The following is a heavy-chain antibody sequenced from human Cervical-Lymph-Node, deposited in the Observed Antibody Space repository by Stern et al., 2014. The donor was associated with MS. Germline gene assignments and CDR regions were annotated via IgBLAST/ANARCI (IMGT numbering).Heavy chain of an antibody. CDR2: IVPLFGTA. D-gene: IGHD6-13*01. CDR3: ARHQAGIAAN. Sequence: VPLVESWAEVKRPESSVKVSCKASGGSLSTLDISWVRQAPGQGLEWVGEIVPLFGTANYAQKFKGRVTITADESTSTVYMELSSLKSEDTAIYFCARHQAGIAANWGQGTLVTVTS. V-gene: IGHV1-69*01. J-gene: IGHJ4*02. CDR1: GGSLSTLD.